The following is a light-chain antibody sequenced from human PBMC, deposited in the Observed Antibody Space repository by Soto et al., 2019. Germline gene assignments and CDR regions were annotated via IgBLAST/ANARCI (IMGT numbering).Light chain of an antibody. CDR1: SSDVGGYNY. CDR2: EVS. CDR3: SSYTSTSSRV. J-gene: IGLJ1*01. Sequence: QSALTQPASVSGYPGQAITISCTGTSSDVGGYNYVSWYQQHPGKAPKLMIYEVSNRPSGVSNRFSGSRSGNTASLTISGLQAEDEADYYCSSYTSTSSRVFGTGNKVTVL. V-gene: IGLV2-14*01.